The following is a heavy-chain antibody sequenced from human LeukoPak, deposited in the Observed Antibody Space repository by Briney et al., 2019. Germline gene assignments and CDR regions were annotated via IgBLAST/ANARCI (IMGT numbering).Heavy chain of an antibody. CDR3: ARWGFDSSSSYYYYGMDV. Sequence: PSETLSLTCSVSGGSVSSYYWSWIRQPPGEGLEWIGYIYYRGDIKYNPSLKSRVTISVDTSKNQFSLKLSSVTAADTAVYYCARWGFDSSSSYYYYGMDVWGQGTTVTVSS. CDR1: GGSVSSYY. CDR2: IYYRGDI. J-gene: IGHJ6*02. V-gene: IGHV4-59*08. D-gene: IGHD6-6*01.